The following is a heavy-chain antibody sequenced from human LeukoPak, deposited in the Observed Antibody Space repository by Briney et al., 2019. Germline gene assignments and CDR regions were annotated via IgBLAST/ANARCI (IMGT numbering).Heavy chain of an antibody. J-gene: IGHJ3*02. CDR1: GFAFSGYW. D-gene: IGHD5-24*01. V-gene: IGHV3-74*01. Sequence: PGESLRLSCEASGFAFSGYWMHWVRQAPGKGLVWVSRINSDGSSTSYADSVKGRITISRDNAKNTLYLQMNSLRAEDTAVYYCARDGYSYRNGFDIWGQGTMVTVSS. CDR2: INSDGSST. CDR3: ARDGYSYRNGFDI.